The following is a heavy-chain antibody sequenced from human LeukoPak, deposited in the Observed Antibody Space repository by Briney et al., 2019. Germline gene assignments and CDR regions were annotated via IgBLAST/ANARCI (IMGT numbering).Heavy chain of an antibody. V-gene: IGHV4-59*08. J-gene: IGHJ4*02. CDR3: ARRSESGYTYGIFDY. Sequence: SETLSLTCTVSGGSISGYYWSWIRQPPGKGLEWIGYIYYSGSTNYNPSLKSRVTISVDTSKNQFSLKLSSVTAADTAVYFCARRSESGYTYGIFDYWGQGTLVTASS. CDR2: IYYSGST. D-gene: IGHD5-18*01. CDR1: GGSISGYY.